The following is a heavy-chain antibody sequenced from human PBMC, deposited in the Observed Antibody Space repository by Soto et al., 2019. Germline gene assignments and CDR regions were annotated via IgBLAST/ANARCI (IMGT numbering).Heavy chain of an antibody. V-gene: IGHV3-21*01. J-gene: IGHJ4*02. Sequence: LRLSCVASGFTFSTYDMNWVRQAPGKGLEWVSSINRASIYIHYADSVRGRFTISRDNAKNSLYLQMDSLRVEDTAVYYCARRTVTTYHYFDYWGQGTLVTVSS. CDR1: GFTFSTYD. CDR3: ARRTVTTYHYFDY. CDR2: INRASIYI. D-gene: IGHD4-17*01.